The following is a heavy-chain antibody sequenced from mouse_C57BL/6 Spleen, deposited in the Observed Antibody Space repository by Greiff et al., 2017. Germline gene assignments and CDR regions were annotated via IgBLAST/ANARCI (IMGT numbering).Heavy chain of an antibody. D-gene: IGHD1-1*01. CDR3: ARAGATVVEGFDD. CDR1: GYTFTGYW. CDR2: ILPGSGST. V-gene: IGHV1-9*01. J-gene: IGHJ3*01. Sequence: QVQLKESGAELMKPGASVKLSCKATGYTFTGYWIEWVKQRPGHGLEWIGEILPGSGSTNYNEKLKGKATFTADTSSNKAYMQLDSLTTEDTAIYYGARAGATVVEGFDDWGQGTLVNVSA.